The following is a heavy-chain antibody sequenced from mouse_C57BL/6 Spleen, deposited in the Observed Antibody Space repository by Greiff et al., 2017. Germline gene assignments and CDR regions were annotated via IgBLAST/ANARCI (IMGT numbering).Heavy chain of an antibody. CDR1: GFTFTDYY. Sequence: EVQVVESGGGLVQPGASLRLSCAASGFTFTDYYMSWVRQPPGKAPEWLALIRNKANGYTTESTASVKGRFTISSDNSKNLLYLQMNTLRAEDSATYYCEKADYDGAWFAYWGQGTLVTVSA. CDR2: IRNKANGYTT. J-gene: IGHJ3*01. D-gene: IGHD1-1*01. V-gene: IGHV7-4*01. CDR3: EKADYDGAWFAY.